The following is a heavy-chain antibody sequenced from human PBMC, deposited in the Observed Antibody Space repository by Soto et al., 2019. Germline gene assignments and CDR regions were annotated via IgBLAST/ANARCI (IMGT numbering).Heavy chain of an antibody. CDR3: AIYQLRSTNWFDP. CDR1: EDIFNSYW. J-gene: IGHJ5*02. CDR2: IVPSDSYT. D-gene: IGHD2-2*02. Sequence: PGESLKISCKGSEDIFNSYWITWVRQVPGRGLEWMGRIVPSDSYTVYSPSFQGHVTISADKSISTVYLRWSSLMASDTAIYYCAIYQLRSTNWFDPWGQGTLVTVSS. V-gene: IGHV5-10-1*01.